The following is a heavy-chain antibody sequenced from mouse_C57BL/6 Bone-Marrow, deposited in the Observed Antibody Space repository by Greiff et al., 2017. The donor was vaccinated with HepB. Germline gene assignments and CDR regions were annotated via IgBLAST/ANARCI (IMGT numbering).Heavy chain of an antibody. CDR3: TRSHYGSSDAMDY. CDR2: IYPGNSDT. V-gene: IGHV1-5*01. Sequence: EVQLQQSGAELVRPGSSVKMSCKTSGYTFTSYGINWVKQRPGQGLEWIGAIYPGNSDTSYNQKFKGKAKLTAVTSASTAYMELSSLTNEDSAVYYCTRSHYGSSDAMDYWGQGTSVTVSS. J-gene: IGHJ4*01. D-gene: IGHD1-1*01. CDR1: GYTFTSYG.